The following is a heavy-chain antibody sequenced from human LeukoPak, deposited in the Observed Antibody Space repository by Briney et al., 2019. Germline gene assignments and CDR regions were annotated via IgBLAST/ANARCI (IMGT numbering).Heavy chain of an antibody. J-gene: IGHJ6*03. CDR1: GGSISNYY. Sequence: SETLSLTCTVSGGSISNYYWNWIRQPAGKGLEWIGRIYTSGSTNYNPSLKSRVTMSVDTSKNQFSLKLSSVTAADTAVYYCARSRVLRFLDYMDVWGKGTTVTVSS. D-gene: IGHD3-3*01. CDR2: IYTSGST. V-gene: IGHV4-4*07. CDR3: ARSRVLRFLDYMDV.